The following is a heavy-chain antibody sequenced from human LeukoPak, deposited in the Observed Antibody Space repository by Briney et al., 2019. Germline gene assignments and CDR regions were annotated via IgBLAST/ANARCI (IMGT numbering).Heavy chain of an antibody. V-gene: IGHV1-69*13. J-gene: IGHJ6*02. CDR3: YGMDV. CDR2: IIPIFGTA. CDR1: GYTFTSYG. Sequence: GASVKVSCKASGYTFTSYGISWVRQAPGQGLEWMGGIIPIFGTANYAQKFQGRVTITADESTSTAYMELSSLRSEDTAVYYCYGMDVWGQGTTVTVSS.